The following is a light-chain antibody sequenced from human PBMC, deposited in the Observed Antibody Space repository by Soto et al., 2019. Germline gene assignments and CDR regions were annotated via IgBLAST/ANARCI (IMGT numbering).Light chain of an antibody. CDR1: QSVGSY. J-gene: IGKJ2*01. V-gene: IGKV3-11*01. Sequence: IVLSQSPAPLSLSSGERATFSCRARQSVGSYLAWYQQKPGQPPRLLIYDASNRATGIPARFSGSGSGTDFTLTISSLQPEDFATYYCQQSTNIPFTCGQGTK. CDR3: QQSTNIPFT. CDR2: DAS.